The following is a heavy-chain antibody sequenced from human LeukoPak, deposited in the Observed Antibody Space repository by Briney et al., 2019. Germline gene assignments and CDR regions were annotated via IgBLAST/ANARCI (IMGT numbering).Heavy chain of an antibody. D-gene: IGHD3-3*01. Sequence: PGGCLRLSCAASGFTFSSYAMHWVRQAPGKGLEWVAVISYDGSNKYYADSVKGRFTISRDNSKNTLYLQMNSLRAEDTAVYYCARAVLRSLFDPWGQGTLVTVSS. V-gene: IGHV3-30-3*01. CDR3: ARAVLRSLFDP. CDR2: ISYDGSNK. J-gene: IGHJ5*02. CDR1: GFTFSSYA.